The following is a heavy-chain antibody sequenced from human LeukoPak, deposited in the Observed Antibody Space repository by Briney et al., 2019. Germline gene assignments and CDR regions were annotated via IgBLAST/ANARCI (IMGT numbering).Heavy chain of an antibody. J-gene: IGHJ6*02. CDR3: TRSLGVVIHGGMDV. CDR1: GGSISSYH. V-gene: IGHV4-59*01. CDR2: IYYTGST. Sequence: SETLSLTCTVSGGSISSYHWSWIRQPPGKGLEWIGHIYYTGSTNYNPSLKSRVTISLDTSKNQFSLKLSSVTAADAAVYYCTRSLGVVIHGGMDVWGQGTTVTVSS. D-gene: IGHD3-3*01.